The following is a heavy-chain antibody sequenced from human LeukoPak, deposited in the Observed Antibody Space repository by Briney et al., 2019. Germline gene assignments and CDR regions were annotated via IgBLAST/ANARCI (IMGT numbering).Heavy chain of an antibody. CDR3: AKDRLGWLHSHVFDY. CDR1: GFTFSSYA. Sequence: PGGCLRVSCAASGFTFSSYAMSWVRQAPGRGREWVSAISGSGGSTYYADSVKGRFTISRDNSKSTLYLQMHSLRAEDTAVYYCAKDRLGWLHSHVFDYWGQGTLVTASS. J-gene: IGHJ4*02. D-gene: IGHD5-24*01. V-gene: IGHV3-23*01. CDR2: ISGSGGST.